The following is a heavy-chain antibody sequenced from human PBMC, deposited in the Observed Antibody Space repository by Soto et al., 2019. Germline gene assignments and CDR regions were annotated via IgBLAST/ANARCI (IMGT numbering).Heavy chain of an antibody. D-gene: IGHD3-10*01. Sequence: ESGGGVVQPGRSLRLSCEASGFTFSSYGMHWVRQAPGKGLEWVAVIWHDGSNKYYAETVKGRFTISRDNSKNTLNLQMDSLRAEDTAIYYCARGDSAPYFDYWGQGTLVTVSS. V-gene: IGHV3-33*01. J-gene: IGHJ4*02. CDR2: IWHDGSNK. CDR1: GFTFSSYG. CDR3: ARGDSAPYFDY.